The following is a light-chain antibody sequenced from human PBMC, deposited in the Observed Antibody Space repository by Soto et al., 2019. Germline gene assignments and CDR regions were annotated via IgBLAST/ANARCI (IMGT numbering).Light chain of an antibody. CDR3: SSYTSSSTLLYV. CDR1: SSDVGGYKY. CDR2: EVS. Sequence: QSVLTQPASVSGSPGQSITISCTGTSSDVGGYKYVSWYQQHPGKAPKLMIYEVSNRPSGVSNRFAGSKSGNMASLTISGLQAEDEADYYCSSYTSSSTLLYVFGTGTKVTVL. J-gene: IGLJ1*01. V-gene: IGLV2-14*01.